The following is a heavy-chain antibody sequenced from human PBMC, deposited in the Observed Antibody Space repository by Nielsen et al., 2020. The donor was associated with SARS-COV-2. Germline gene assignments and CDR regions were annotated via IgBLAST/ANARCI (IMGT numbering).Heavy chain of an antibody. Sequence: LGLSCTVSRGSISSGDYYWSWIRQPPGKGLEWIGYTFNSGNTYYNPSLRSRVTMSLDTSKNQFSLILTSVTAADTAVYYCAREEYGFGLDVWGQGTTVRVSS. V-gene: IGHV4-30-4*01. J-gene: IGHJ6*02. CDR2: TFNSGNT. CDR1: RGSISSGDYY. D-gene: IGHD2-2*01. CDR3: AREEYGFGLDV.